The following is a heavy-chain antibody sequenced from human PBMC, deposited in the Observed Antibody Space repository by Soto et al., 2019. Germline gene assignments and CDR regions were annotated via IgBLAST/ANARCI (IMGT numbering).Heavy chain of an antibody. CDR2: ISGGGDRI. Sequence: EVQLLESGGILVHPGGSLRLSCAASGFTFSSYAMTWVRQAPGKGLEWVSAISGGGDRIYYADSVKGRVTISRDQSKNPLHLQMHSLSPEDTAVYFCAKEIDNGADPYYFDYWGQGTLVPFSS. CDR3: AKEIDNGADPYYFDY. CDR1: GFTFSSYA. D-gene: IGHD2-8*01. J-gene: IGHJ4*02. V-gene: IGHV3-23*01.